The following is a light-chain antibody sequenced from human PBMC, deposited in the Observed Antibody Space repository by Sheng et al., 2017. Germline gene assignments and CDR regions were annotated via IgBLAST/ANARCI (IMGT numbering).Light chain of an antibody. J-gene: IGKJ4*01. Sequence: EIVLTQSPATLSLSPGERATLSCRASQSVSGYLAWYQQRLGQAPRLIIYDTSKRATGVPARFSGGGSGTDFTLTINSLEPEDFAVYYCHQRDSWPLTFGGGTKVEIK. CDR3: HQRDSWPLT. CDR1: QSVSGY. V-gene: IGKV3-11*01. CDR2: DTS.